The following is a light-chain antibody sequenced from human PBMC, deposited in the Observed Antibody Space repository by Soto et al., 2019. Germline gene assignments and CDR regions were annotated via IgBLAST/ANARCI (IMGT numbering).Light chain of an antibody. Sequence: QSALTQPASVSGSPGQSITISCTGTSSDVGGYNYVSWYQQHPGKAPKLMIYDVTNRPSGVSNRFSASKSGNTASLAISGLQAEDEADYYCSSYTSSSTHVVFGGGTQLTVL. CDR2: DVT. CDR1: SSDVGGYNY. CDR3: SSYTSSSTHVV. J-gene: IGLJ2*01. V-gene: IGLV2-14*01.